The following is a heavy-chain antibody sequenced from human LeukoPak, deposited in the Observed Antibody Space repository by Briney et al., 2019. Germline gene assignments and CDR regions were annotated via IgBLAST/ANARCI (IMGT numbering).Heavy chain of an antibody. CDR2: IWYDGSNK. J-gene: IGHJ4*02. V-gene: IGHV3-33*01. Sequence: GRSLRLSCAASGFTFSSYGMHWVRQAPGKGLEWVAVIWYDGSNKYYADSVKGRFTISRDNSKNTLYLQMNSLRAEDTAVYYCARVGYGSGSLDYWGQGTLVTVSS. CDR3: ARVGYGSGSLDY. CDR1: GFTFSSYG. D-gene: IGHD3-10*01.